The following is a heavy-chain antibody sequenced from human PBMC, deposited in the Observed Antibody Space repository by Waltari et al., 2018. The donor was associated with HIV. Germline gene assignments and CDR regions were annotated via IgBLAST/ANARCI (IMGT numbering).Heavy chain of an antibody. Sequence: QVQLVQSGAEVKKPGSSVKVSCKASGGTFSSYAISWVRQAPGQGLEWMGGIIPSFGTANYAQKFQGRVTITADESTSTAYMELSSLRSEDTAVYYWARAVGGQLGPNYYYYYGMDVWGQGTTVTVSS. CDR2: IIPSFGTA. J-gene: IGHJ6*02. CDR1: GGTFSSYA. V-gene: IGHV1-69*01. CDR3: ARAVGGQLGPNYYYYYGMDV. D-gene: IGHD6-13*01.